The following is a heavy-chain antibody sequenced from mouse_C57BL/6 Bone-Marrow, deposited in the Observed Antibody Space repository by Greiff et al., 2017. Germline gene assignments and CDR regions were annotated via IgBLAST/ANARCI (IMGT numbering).Heavy chain of an antibody. V-gene: IGHV1-52*01. CDR1: GYTFTSYW. CDR3: ARDPTVGTFGY. D-gene: IGHD1-1*01. Sequence: QVQLQQPGAELVRPGSSVKLSCKASGYTFTSYWMHWVKQRPIQGLEWIGNIDPSDSETHYNQKFKDKATLTVDKSSSTAYLQLSSLTSEDSAVYYCARDPTVGTFGYWGQGTTLTVSS. CDR2: IDPSDSET. J-gene: IGHJ2*01.